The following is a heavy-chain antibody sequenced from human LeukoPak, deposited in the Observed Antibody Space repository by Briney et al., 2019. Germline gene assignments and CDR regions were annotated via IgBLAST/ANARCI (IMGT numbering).Heavy chain of an antibody. CDR1: GDSISSYY. V-gene: IGHV4-59*01. CDR2: IYNSETI. Sequence: PSETLSLTCTVSGDSISSYYWSWIRQPPGKGLEWIGYIYNSETINYNPSLESRVTMSEDTSKNQFSLMLTSVTAADTAVYYCARVVYSHYWPEGMDVWGHGTTVTVSS. D-gene: IGHD4-11*01. J-gene: IGHJ6*02. CDR3: ARVVYSHYWPEGMDV.